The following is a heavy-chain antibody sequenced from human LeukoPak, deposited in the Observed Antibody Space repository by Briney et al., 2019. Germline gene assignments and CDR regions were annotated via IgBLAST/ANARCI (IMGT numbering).Heavy chain of an antibody. CDR3: TSGSLGYCSSTSCYRNY. CDR1: GFTFGDYA. Sequence: GGSLRLSCTASGFTFGDYAMSWFRQAPGKGLEWLGFIRSKAYGGTTEYAASVKGRFTISRDDSKSIAYLQMNSLKTEDTAVYYCTSGSLGYCSSTSCYRNYWGQGTLVTVSS. CDR2: IRSKAYGGTT. V-gene: IGHV3-49*03. D-gene: IGHD2-2*01. J-gene: IGHJ4*02.